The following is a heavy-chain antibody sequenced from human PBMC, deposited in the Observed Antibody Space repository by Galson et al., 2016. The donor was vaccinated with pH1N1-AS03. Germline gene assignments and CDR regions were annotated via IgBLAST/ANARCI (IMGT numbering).Heavy chain of an antibody. Sequence: SVKVSCKASGYTFSNFGMSWVRQAPRQGHEWMGWISPQNGNTQYAQRLEGRVTMTTDTSTSTAYMELWSLTYDDTAVYYCARAAPFDPWGQGTLVIVSS. V-gene: IGHV1-18*04. CDR2: ISPQNGNT. CDR1: GYTFSNFG. CDR3: ARAAPFDP. D-gene: IGHD2-15*01. J-gene: IGHJ5*02.